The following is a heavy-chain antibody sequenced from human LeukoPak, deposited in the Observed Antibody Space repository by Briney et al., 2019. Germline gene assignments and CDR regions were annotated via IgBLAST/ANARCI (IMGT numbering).Heavy chain of an antibody. D-gene: IGHD1-26*01. CDR3: ATGLNSGGAFDI. J-gene: IGHJ3*02. Sequence: RAGESLRLXCAASGFTFTTYAMNWVRQAPGKGLEWVSGITANSGSTYYADSVQGRFAVSRDNSKNTVYLRMSGLRADDTAVYYCATGLNSGGAFDIWGQGTMVTVSS. V-gene: IGHV3-23*01. CDR2: ITANSGST. CDR1: GFTFTTYA.